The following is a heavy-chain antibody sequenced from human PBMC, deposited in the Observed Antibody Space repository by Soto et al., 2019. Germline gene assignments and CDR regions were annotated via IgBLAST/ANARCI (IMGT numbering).Heavy chain of an antibody. CDR2: ISSDGGLK. CDR1: GFTFSTHA. CDR3: ATEKGPRDYFDH. J-gene: IGHJ4*02. Sequence: GGSLRLSCAASGFTFSTHAMHWVRQAPGKGPEWVAVISSDGGLKFYTDSMKGRFTISRDNSKNTLYLQMSSLRTEDTAVYYCATEKGPRDYFDHWGQGTLVTVSS. V-gene: IGHV3-30*04.